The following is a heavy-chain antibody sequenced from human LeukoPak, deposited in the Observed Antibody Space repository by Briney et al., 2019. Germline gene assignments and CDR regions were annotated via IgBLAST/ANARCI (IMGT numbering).Heavy chain of an antibody. Sequence: GGSLRLSCAASGFSFRSYSMNWVRQAPGKGLEWVSYISGSNSTIYYADSVKGRFTISRDNAKNSLYPQMNSLRAEDTAVYYCASGPYDSSGYYYGWGQGTLVTVSS. CDR3: ASGPYDSSGYYYG. CDR1: GFSFRSYS. CDR2: ISGSNSTI. J-gene: IGHJ4*02. V-gene: IGHV3-48*04. D-gene: IGHD3-22*01.